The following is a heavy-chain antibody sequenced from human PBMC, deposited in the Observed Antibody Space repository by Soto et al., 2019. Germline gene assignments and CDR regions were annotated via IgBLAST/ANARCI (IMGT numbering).Heavy chain of an antibody. V-gene: IGHV1-69*13. CDR3: AISPYSSSWYGVY. D-gene: IGHD6-13*01. Sequence: GASVKVSCKASGVTFSSYAISWVRQAPGQGLEWMGGIIPIFGTANYAQKFQGRVTITADESTSTAYMELSSLRSEDTAVYYCAISPYSSSWYGVYWGQGTLVTVSS. CDR1: GVTFSSYA. J-gene: IGHJ4*02. CDR2: IIPIFGTA.